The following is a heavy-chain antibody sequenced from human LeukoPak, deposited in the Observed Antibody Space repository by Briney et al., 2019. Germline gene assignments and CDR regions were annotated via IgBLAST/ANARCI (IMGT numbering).Heavy chain of an antibody. J-gene: IGHJ4*01. CDR3: ARSRPMYSSGWHEDY. V-gene: IGHV4-38-2*01. CDR1: GYSISSGYY. D-gene: IGHD6-19*01. CDR2: IYHSGST. Sequence: PSETLSLTCAVSGYSISSGYYWGWIRQPPGKGLAGIGSIYHSGSTYYNPSLKSRVTISVDASKNQFSLKPSSVTAAVTAVYYGARSRPMYSSGWHEDYWGQGTLVTVSS.